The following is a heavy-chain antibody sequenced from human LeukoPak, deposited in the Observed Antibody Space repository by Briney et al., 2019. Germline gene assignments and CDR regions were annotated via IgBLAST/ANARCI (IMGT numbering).Heavy chain of an antibody. J-gene: IGHJ5*02. V-gene: IGHV3-74*01. CDR1: GFTFSSYW. CDR2: INTDGSTT. Sequence: GGSLRLSCAASGFTFSSYWMHWVRQAPGKGLVWVSHINTDGSTTTYADSVKGRFTISRDNAKNSLYLQMNSLRAEDTAVYYCARGRLDYGDYLNWFDPWGQGTLVTVSS. CDR3: ARGRLDYGDYLNWFDP. D-gene: IGHD4-17*01.